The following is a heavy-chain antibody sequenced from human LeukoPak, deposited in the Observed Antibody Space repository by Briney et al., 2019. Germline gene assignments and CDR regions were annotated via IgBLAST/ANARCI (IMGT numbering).Heavy chain of an antibody. D-gene: IGHD6-25*01. CDR1: GYTFSSYG. J-gene: IGHJ5*02. CDR3: AREEHRIAADNWFDP. CDR2: ISAYDGNT. Sequence: AASVKVSCKASGYTFSSYGISWVRQAPGQGLEWMGWISAYDGNTNYAQKLQGRVTMTTDTSTSTAYMELRSLRSDDTAVYYCAREEHRIAADNWFDPWGQGTLVTVSS. V-gene: IGHV1-18*01.